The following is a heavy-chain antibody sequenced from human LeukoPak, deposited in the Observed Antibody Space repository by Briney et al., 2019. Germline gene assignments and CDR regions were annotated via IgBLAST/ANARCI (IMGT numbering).Heavy chain of an antibody. J-gene: IGHJ4*02. V-gene: IGHV3-74*01. D-gene: IGHD2-15*01. Sequence: GGSLRLSCAVSGIIFSSYWMHWVRQEPGRGLLWVSRINTQGTYTNYADSVKGRFTISRDNAKNTLYLQMSSLRADDTAVYYCVIDLGDYNDFWGQGTLVSVSS. CDR2: INTQGTYT. CDR1: GIIFSSYW. CDR3: VIDLGDYNDF.